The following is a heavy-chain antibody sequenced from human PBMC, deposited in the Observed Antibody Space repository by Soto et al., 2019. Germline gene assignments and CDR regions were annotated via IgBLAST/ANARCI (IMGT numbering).Heavy chain of an antibody. V-gene: IGHV1-24*01. Sequence: ASVKVSCKVSGYTLTELSMHWVRQAPGKGLEWMGGFDPEDGETIYAQKFQGRVTMTEDTSTDTAYMELSSLRSEDTAVYYCATMFYGSGSYCPAPWGKGTLVPVSS. J-gene: IGHJ5*02. D-gene: IGHD3-10*01. CDR2: FDPEDGET. CDR3: ATMFYGSGSYCPAP. CDR1: GYTLTELS.